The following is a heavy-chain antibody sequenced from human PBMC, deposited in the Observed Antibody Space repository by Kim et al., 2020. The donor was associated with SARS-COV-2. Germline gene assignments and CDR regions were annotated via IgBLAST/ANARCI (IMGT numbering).Heavy chain of an antibody. J-gene: IGHJ4*02. CDR3: SWGVGIAGPGNYFDY. V-gene: IGHV3-15*01. D-gene: IGHD6-13*01. CDR2: ITSVGAT. CDR1: GFSVTNTW. Sequence: GGSLRLSCAASGFSVTNTWMNWVRQAPGKGLEWVGRITSVGATHFAAPVKGRFTISRDDSQNTLYLQMDSLETEDTGVYYCSWGVGIAGPGNYFDYLGQG.